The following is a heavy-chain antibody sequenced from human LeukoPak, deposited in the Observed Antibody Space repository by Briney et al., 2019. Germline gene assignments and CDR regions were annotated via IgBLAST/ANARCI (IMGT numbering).Heavy chain of an antibody. D-gene: IGHD6-6*01. V-gene: IGHV3-21*01. CDR2: ISSSSSYI. Sequence: GGSLRLSCAASGFTFSSYSMNWVRQAPGKGLEWVSSISSSSSYIYYADSVKGRFTISRDNAKNSLYLQMNSLRAEDTAVYYCAREGSSRQLWFDPWGQGTLVTVSS. J-gene: IGHJ5*02. CDR3: AREGSSRQLWFDP. CDR1: GFTFSSYS.